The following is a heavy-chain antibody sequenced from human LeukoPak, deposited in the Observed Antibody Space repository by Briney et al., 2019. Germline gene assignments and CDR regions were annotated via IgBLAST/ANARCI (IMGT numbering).Heavy chain of an antibody. Sequence: GGSLRLSCAASGFTVSGYAMSWVRQAPGKGLEWVSAISGSGGSTYYADSVKGRFTISRDNSKNTPYLQMNSLRAEDTAVYYCAKVSGYGVAGTGFDYWGQGTLVTVSS. CDR2: ISGSGGST. CDR3: AKVSGYGVAGTGFDY. V-gene: IGHV3-23*01. CDR1: GFTVSGYA. J-gene: IGHJ4*02. D-gene: IGHD6-19*01.